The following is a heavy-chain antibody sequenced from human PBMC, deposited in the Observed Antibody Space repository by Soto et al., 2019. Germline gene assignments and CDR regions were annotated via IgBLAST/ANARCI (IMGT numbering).Heavy chain of an antibody. D-gene: IGHD3-3*01. CDR3: ARGGYDFWSGYQYYYYYMDV. J-gene: IGHJ6*03. CDR1: GYTFTGYY. Sequence: ASVKVSCKASGYTFTGYYMHWVRQAPGQGLEWMGWINPNSGGTNYAQKFQGWVTMTRDTSISTAYMELSRLRSDDTAVYYCARGGYDFWSGYQYYYYYMDVWGKGTTVTVSS. CDR2: INPNSGGT. V-gene: IGHV1-2*04.